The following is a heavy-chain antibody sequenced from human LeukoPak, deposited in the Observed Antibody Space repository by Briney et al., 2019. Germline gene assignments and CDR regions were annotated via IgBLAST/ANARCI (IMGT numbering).Heavy chain of an antibody. J-gene: IGHJ4*02. Sequence: ASVKVSCKASGGTFSSYAISWVRQAPGQGLEWMGRIIPILGIANYGQKFQGRVTITADKSTSTAYMGLSSLRSEDTAVYYCARGPGYADYWGQGTLVTVSS. D-gene: IGHD5-18*01. CDR3: ARGPGYADY. CDR2: IIPILGIA. V-gene: IGHV1-69*04. CDR1: GGTFSSYA.